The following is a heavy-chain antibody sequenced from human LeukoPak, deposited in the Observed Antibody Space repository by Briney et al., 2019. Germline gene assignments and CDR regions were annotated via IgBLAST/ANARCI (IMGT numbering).Heavy chain of an antibody. Sequence: GESLKISCKGSGYSFTSYWIGWVRQMPGKGLEWMGIIYPGDSDTRYSPSFQGQVTISADKSISTAYLQWGSLKASDTAMYYCARHLGSGWSPYYFDYWGQGTLVTVSS. V-gene: IGHV5-51*01. CDR3: ARHLGSGWSPYYFDY. CDR2: IYPGDSDT. CDR1: GYSFTSYW. D-gene: IGHD6-19*01. J-gene: IGHJ4*02.